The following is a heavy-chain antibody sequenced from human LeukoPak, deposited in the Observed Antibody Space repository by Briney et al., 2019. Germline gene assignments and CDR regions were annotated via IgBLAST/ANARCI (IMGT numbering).Heavy chain of an antibody. D-gene: IGHD2-2*02. CDR2: ISAYNGNT. V-gene: IGHV1-18*01. Sequence: GASVKVSCKASGYTSTSYSINWVRQAPGQGLEWMAWISAYNGNTNYAQKFQGRVTLTRDTSTSTAYMELRSLRSDDTAVYFCARGMSGYTEDPFDIWGQGTVVTVSS. CDR3: ARGMSGYTEDPFDI. CDR1: GYTSTSYS. J-gene: IGHJ3*02.